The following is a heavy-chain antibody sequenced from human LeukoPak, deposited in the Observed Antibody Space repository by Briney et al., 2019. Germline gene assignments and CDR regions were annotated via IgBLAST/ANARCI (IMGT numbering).Heavy chain of an antibody. D-gene: IGHD3-10*01. V-gene: IGHV3-9*01. CDR3: AKDIAPAGVQDGMDV. CDR2: ISWNSGSI. CDR1: GFTFDDYA. Sequence: PGRSLRLSCAASGFTFDDYAMHWVRQAPGKGLEWVSGISWNSGSIGYADSVKGRFTVSRDNAKNSLYLQMNSLRAEDTALYYRAKDIAPAGVQDGMDVWGQGTTVTVSS. J-gene: IGHJ6*02.